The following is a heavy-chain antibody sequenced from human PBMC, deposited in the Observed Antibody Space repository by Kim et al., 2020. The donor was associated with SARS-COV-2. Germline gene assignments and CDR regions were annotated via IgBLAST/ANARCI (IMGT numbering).Heavy chain of an antibody. V-gene: IGHV1-2*06. D-gene: IGHD3-16*02. CDR3: ARWAVWGSYPMSYYGMDV. Sequence: ASVKVSCKASGYTFTGYYMHWVRQAPGQGLEWMGRINPNSGGTNYAQKFQGRVTMTRDTSISTAYMELSRLRSDDTAVYYCARWAVWGSYPMSYYGMDVWGQGTTVTVSS. CDR1: GYTFTGYY. CDR2: INPNSGGT. J-gene: IGHJ6*02.